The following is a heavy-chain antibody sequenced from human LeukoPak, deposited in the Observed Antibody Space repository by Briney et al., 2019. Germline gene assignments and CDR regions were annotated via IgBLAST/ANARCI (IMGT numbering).Heavy chain of an antibody. D-gene: IGHD6-19*01. J-gene: IGHJ4*02. CDR2: ISGHNGHT. CDR3: ARGPGIAVAGVFDY. V-gene: IGHV1-18*04. CDR1: GYTFTSYG. Sequence: ASVKVCCKASGYTFTSYGINWVRQAPGQGLEWMGWISGHNGHTNYVQKMQGRVTMTTDTSTNTAYMELRNLTSDDTAVYYCARGPGIAVAGVFDYWGQGSLVTVSS.